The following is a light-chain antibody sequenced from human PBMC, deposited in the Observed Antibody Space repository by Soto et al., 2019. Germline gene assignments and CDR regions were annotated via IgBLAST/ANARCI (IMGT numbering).Light chain of an antibody. J-gene: IGKJ1*01. CDR2: AAS. Sequence: ETQLTQSPSFLSASVGDRVTIACRASQGFSNYLAWFQQRPGKAPQLLIYAASTLQSGVPSRFSGSGSVTEFALTISSVQPDDFATYFCQHYDTFSWTFGQGTKVDIK. CDR1: QGFSNY. CDR3: QHYDTFSWT. V-gene: IGKV1-9*01.